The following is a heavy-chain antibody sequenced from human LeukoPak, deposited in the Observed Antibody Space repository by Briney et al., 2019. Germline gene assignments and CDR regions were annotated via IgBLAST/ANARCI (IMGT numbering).Heavy chain of an antibody. CDR3: ARSTPGDYTLHLIDS. J-gene: IGHJ4*02. V-gene: IGHV3-30-3*01. D-gene: IGHD3-3*01. CDR1: GFTFSTDA. CDR2: ISHDGTNK. Sequence: GGSLRLSCAASGFTFSTDAMHWVRQAPGKGLEWVAVISHDGTNKYYVDSVKDRFTISRDNSKSILYLQMNSLRAEDTAVYYCARSTPGDYTLHLIDSWGQGTLVTVSS.